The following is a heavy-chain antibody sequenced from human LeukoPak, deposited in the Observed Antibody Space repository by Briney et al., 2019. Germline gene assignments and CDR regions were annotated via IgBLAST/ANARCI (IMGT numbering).Heavy chain of an antibody. CDR3: TRESGAFSPFGF. Sequence: SETLSLTCAASGGSIMTNNWWSWVRPPPGKGLEWIAEVHLNGATNYNPSLESRVSMSIDTSKNQMSLKLTSVTAADTAIYYCTRESGAFSPFGFWGQGTLVTVSS. V-gene: IGHV4-4*02. D-gene: IGHD1-26*01. CDR2: VHLNGAT. J-gene: IGHJ4*02. CDR1: GGSIMTNNW.